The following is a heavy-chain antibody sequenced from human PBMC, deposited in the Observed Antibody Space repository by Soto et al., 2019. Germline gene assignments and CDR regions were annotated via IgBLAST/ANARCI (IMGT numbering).Heavy chain of an antibody. Sequence: QVQLVESGGGVVQPGRSLRLSCAGSGFSLSNYGMHWVRQAPGKGLEWVAVISFDGNSKYYADSVKGRFTISRDGSKNTLYLHMDSLRAEDTAVYYCAKELVPTSSYRDWGQGTLVIVSS. J-gene: IGHJ4*02. CDR2: ISFDGNSK. CDR1: GFSLSNYG. D-gene: IGHD2-8*02. V-gene: IGHV3-30*18. CDR3: AKELVPTSSYRD.